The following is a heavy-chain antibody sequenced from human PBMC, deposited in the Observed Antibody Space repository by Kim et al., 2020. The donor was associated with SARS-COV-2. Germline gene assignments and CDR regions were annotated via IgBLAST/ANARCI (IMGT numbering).Heavy chain of an antibody. D-gene: IGHD3-10*01. J-gene: IGHJ5*02. Sequence: YNPTLKSRVTMSVDASTNQFSRRLSSVTAAHTAVYYCARSKGSGSNWFDPWGQGTLVTVSS. V-gene: IGHV4-4*07. CDR3: ARSKGSGSNWFDP.